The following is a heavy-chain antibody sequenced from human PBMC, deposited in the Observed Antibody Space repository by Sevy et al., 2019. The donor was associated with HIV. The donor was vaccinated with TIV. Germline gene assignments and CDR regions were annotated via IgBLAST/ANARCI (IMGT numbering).Heavy chain of an antibody. Sequence: GESLKISCKGSGYDFTPYWIGWVRQMPGQGLEWMGIIYPGNSDTGHSPSFQGQVTISVDKSINTAFLQWSSLRASDTAIYYCGRQGDLDYLDYWGQGTLVTVSS. J-gene: IGHJ4*02. V-gene: IGHV5-51*01. CDR1: GYDFTPYW. CDR2: IYPGNSDT. CDR3: GRQGDLDYLDY. D-gene: IGHD3-10*01.